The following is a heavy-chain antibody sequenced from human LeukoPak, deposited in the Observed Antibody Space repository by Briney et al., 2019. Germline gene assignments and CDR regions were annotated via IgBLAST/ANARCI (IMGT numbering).Heavy chain of an antibody. CDR2: ISAYNGNT. Sequence: ASVKVSCKASGYTFTSYGISWVRQAPGQGLEWMGWISAYNGNTNYAQKLQGRVTMTTDTSTSTAYMELRSLRSDDTAVYYCARLYSSSWRLVYYYYYMDVWGKGTTVTVSS. CDR3: ARLYSSSWRLVYYYYYMDV. V-gene: IGHV1-18*01. J-gene: IGHJ6*03. CDR1: GYTFTSYG. D-gene: IGHD6-13*01.